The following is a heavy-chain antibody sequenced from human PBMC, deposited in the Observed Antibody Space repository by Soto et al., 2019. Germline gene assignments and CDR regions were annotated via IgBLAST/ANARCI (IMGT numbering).Heavy chain of an antibody. J-gene: IGHJ6*02. Sequence: GGSLRLSCAASGFTFSSYAMHWVRQAPGKGLEWVAVISYDGSNKYYADSLKGRFTISRDNSKNTLYLQMNSLRAEDTAMYYCAKDMYSSSSYYYGMDVWGQGTTVTVSS. CDR2: ISYDGSNK. D-gene: IGHD6-6*01. CDR3: AKDMYSSSSYYYGMDV. CDR1: GFTFSSYA. V-gene: IGHV3-30*18.